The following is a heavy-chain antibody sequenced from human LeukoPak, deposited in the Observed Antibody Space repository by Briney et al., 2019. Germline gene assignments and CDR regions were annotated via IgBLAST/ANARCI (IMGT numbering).Heavy chain of an antibody. D-gene: IGHD3-3*01. V-gene: IGHV4-30-2*01. J-gene: IGHJ6*02. Sequence: SQTLSLTCGVSGGSISSGGFSWSWIRQPPGKGLEWIGEINHSGSTNYNPSLKSRVTISVDTSKNQFSLKLSSVTAADTAVYYCARGRDDFLSGYVIPTRWGMDVWGQGTTVTVSS. CDR1: GGSISSGGFS. CDR2: INHSGST. CDR3: ARGRDDFLSGYVIPTRWGMDV.